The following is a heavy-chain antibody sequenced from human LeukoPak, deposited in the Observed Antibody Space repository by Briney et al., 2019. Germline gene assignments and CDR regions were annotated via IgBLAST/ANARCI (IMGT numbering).Heavy chain of an antibody. V-gene: IGHV4-4*07. J-gene: IGHJ6*03. CDR2: IYTSGST. CDR1: GGSISSYY. CDR3: ARVTQPKCSSTSCYNPDGGYYYYYMDV. Sequence: PSETLSLTCTVSGGSISSYYWSWIRQPAGKGLEWIGRIYTSGSTNYNPSLKSRVTMSVDTSKNQFSLKLSSVTAADTAVYYCARVTQPKCSSTSCYNPDGGYYYYYMDVWGKGTTVTVSS. D-gene: IGHD2-2*02.